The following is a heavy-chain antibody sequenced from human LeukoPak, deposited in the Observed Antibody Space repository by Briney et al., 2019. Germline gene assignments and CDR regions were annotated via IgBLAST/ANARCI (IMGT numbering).Heavy chain of an antibody. D-gene: IGHD5-24*01. CDR3: ARVEMATSAEYLQH. CDR1: GGTFSSYA. J-gene: IGHJ1*01. Sequence: SVKVSCKASGGTFSSYAISWVRQAPGQGLEWMGRIIPIFGTANYAQKFQGRVTITTDESTSTAYMELSSLRSEDTAVYYCARVEMATSAEYLQHWGQGTLVTVSS. CDR2: IIPIFGTA. V-gene: IGHV1-69*05.